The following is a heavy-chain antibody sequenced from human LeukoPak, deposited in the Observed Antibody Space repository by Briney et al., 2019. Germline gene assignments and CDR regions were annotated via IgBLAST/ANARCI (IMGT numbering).Heavy chain of an antibody. CDR1: GYTFTGYY. CDR3: ARGYCRGGSCYPFDY. V-gene: IGHV1-2*02. J-gene: IGHJ4*02. CDR2: INPNSGGT. D-gene: IGHD2-15*01. Sequence: ASVKVSCKASGYTFTGYYMHWVRQAPGQGLEWMGWINPNSGGTNYAQKFQGRVTMTRDTSISTAYMELSSLRSEDMAVYYCARGYCRGGSCYPFDYWGQGTLVTVSS.